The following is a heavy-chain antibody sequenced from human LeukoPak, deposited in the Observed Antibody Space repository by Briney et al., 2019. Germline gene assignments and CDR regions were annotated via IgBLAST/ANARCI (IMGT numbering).Heavy chain of an antibody. CDR1: GYSFNTYY. D-gene: IGHD1-26*01. CDR3: TRHVVTLVRGATHRKEDWFDP. Sequence: GASVKVSCKASGYSFNTYYMNWVRQAPGQGLEWLGWINTDSGGTNYAQKFLGRVTMTRDKANTTAYLELSGLRSDDTAVYYCTRHVVTLVRGATHRKEDWFDPWGQGTLVTVSS. V-gene: IGHV1-2*02. CDR2: INTDSGGT. J-gene: IGHJ5*02.